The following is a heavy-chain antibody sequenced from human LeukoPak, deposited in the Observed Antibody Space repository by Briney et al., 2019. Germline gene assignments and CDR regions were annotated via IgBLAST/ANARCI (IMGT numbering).Heavy chain of an antibody. J-gene: IGHJ6*03. CDR3: AKQQWLVNYYYYMDV. Sequence: TGGSLRLSCAASGFTFSSYAMSWVRQAPGKGLEWVSAISGSGGSTYYADSVKGRFTISRDNSKNTLYLQMNSLRAEDTAVYYFAKQQWLVNYYYYMDVWGKGTTVTVSS. CDR2: ISGSGGST. V-gene: IGHV3-23*01. D-gene: IGHD6-19*01. CDR1: GFTFSSYA.